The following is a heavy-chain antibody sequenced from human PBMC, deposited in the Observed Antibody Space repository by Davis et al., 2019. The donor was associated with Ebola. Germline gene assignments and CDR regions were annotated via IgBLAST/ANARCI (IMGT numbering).Heavy chain of an antibody. V-gene: IGHV3-30*02. J-gene: IGHJ4*02. Sequence: PSETLSLTCTVSGGSISSSSYYWGWVRQAPGKGLEWVAVIWYDGSNKYYADSVKGRFTISRDNSKNTLYLQMNSLRAEDTAVYYCAKGHLAIAVAVNFDYWGQGTLVTVSS. CDR1: GGSISSSSYY. D-gene: IGHD6-19*01. CDR2: IWYDGSNK. CDR3: AKGHLAIAVAVNFDY.